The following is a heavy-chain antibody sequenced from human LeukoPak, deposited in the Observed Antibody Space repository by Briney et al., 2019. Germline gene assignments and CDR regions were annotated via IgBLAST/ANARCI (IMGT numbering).Heavy chain of an antibody. CDR3: ARDPTRYDFWSGYFDY. CDR2: INPSGGST. CDR1: GYTFTSYY. V-gene: IGHV1-46*01. J-gene: IGHJ4*02. D-gene: IGHD3-3*01. Sequence: ASVTVSCKASGYTFTSYYMHWVRQAPGQGLGWMGIINPSGGSTSYAQKFQGRVTMTRDTSTSTVYMELSSLRSEDTAVYYCARDPTRYDFWSGYFDYWGQGTLVTVSS.